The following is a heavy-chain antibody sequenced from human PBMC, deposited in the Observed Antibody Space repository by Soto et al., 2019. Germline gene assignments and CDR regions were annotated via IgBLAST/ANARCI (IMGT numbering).Heavy chain of an antibody. CDR1: GFSFASFA. CDR3: AKWSYLDY. CDR2: ISGSDGKT. D-gene: IGHD3-3*01. V-gene: IGHV3-23*04. J-gene: IGHJ4*02. Sequence: DVRLAESGGGLVHPGGSLRLSCTTSGFSFASFAMTWVRQAPGKGLEWVATISGSDGKTYYADSVKGRFSISRDTSRNTLYLQMNSRRADDTAIYYCAKWSYLDYWGQGTRVTVSS.